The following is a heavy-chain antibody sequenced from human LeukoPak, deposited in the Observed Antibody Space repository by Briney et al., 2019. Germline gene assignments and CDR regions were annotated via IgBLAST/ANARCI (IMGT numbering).Heavy chain of an antibody. CDR3: TTLLLLIGEPWP. CDR1: GLTFSNAW. V-gene: IGHV3-15*01. Sequence: GGSLRLSCAASGLTFSNAWMNWVRQAPGKGLEWVGRIKSKTDGGTTDYAAPVKGRFTISRDDSKNTLFLQMSSLKTEDTAVYYCTTLLLLIGEPWPWGQGTLVTVSS. CDR2: IKSKTDGGTT. J-gene: IGHJ5*02. D-gene: IGHD3-10*01.